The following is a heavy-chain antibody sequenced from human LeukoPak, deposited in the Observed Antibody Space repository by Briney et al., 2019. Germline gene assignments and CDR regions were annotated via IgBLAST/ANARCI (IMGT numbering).Heavy chain of an antibody. V-gene: IGHV3-23*01. Sequence: GGSLRLSCADSGFTFSSYAMSWVRQAPGKGLEWVSAISGSGGSTYYADSVKGRFTISRDNAKNSLYLQMNSLRDEDTAVYYCATKTLVPRPYSFNSWGKGTLSPSPQ. CDR1: GFTFSSYA. J-gene: IGHJ4*02. CDR2: ISGSGGST. D-gene: IGHD6-6*01. CDR3: ATKTLVPRPYSFNS.